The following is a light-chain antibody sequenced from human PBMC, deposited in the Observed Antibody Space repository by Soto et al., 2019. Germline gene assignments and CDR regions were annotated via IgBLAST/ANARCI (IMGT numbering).Light chain of an antibody. CDR1: ESVRSD. CDR2: AAS. V-gene: IGKV3D-15*01. CDR3: QQYVNWPPTFT. J-gene: IGKJ2*01. Sequence: EIVMTQSPATLSVSPGERVTLSCRASESVRSDLAWYQQKPGQAPRLLIYAASTRATGIPARFSGSGSGTEFSLAISSRQAEDFAVYYCQQYVNWPPTFTFGQGTKLEIK.